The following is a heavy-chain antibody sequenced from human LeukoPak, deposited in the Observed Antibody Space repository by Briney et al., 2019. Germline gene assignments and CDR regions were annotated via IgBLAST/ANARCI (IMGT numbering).Heavy chain of an antibody. CDR1: GGSISTYY. V-gene: IGHV4-59*01. Sequence: SETLSLTCTVSGGSISTYYWSWIRQPPGKGLEWFGYIYYSGSTNYNPSLKSRVTISVDTSKNQFSLKLSSVTAADTAVYYCARVGAVAAFDPWGQGTLVTVSS. J-gene: IGHJ5*02. CDR2: IYYSGST. CDR3: ARVGAVAAFDP. D-gene: IGHD6-19*01.